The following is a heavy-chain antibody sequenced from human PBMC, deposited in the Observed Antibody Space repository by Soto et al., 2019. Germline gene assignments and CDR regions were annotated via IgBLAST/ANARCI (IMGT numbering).Heavy chain of an antibody. Sequence: PGESLKISCKASGYSFSSYWIAWVRQMPGKGLEWMGIIYPGDSDTRYSPSFQGQVTISADRSISTAYLQWSSLKASDIAMYYCASLVNTATVIDPDYWGQGTPVTVSS. J-gene: IGHJ4*02. D-gene: IGHD5-18*01. CDR3: ASLVNTATVIDPDY. CDR1: GYSFSSYW. V-gene: IGHV5-51*01. CDR2: IYPGDSDT.